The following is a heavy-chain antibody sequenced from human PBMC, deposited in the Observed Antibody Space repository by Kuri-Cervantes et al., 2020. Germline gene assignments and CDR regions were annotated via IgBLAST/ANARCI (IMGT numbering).Heavy chain of an antibody. V-gene: IGHV3-11*01. CDR1: GFTFSDYY. D-gene: IGHD5-12*01. CDR3: AIDSGGYAEHY. CDR2: ISSSGSTI. J-gene: IGHJ4*02. Sequence: GESLKISCAASGFTFSDYYMGWIRQAPGKGLEWVSYISSSGSTIYYADSVKGRFTISRDNAKNSLYLQMNSLRAEDTAVYYCAIDSGGYAEHYWGQGTLVTVSS.